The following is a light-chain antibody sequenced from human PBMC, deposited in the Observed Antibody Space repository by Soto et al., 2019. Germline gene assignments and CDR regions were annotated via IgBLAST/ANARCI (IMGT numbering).Light chain of an antibody. CDR2: AAS. V-gene: IGKV1-39*01. J-gene: IGKJ4*01. CDR3: QQSYSTPLT. Sequence: DIQMTQSPSSLSASVGDRVTITCRASQSISSYLNWYQQKPGKDPKLLIYAASSLQSGVPSRFSGSGSGTDFTLTISSLQPEDFATYYCQQSYSTPLTFGGGTKVEIE. CDR1: QSISSY.